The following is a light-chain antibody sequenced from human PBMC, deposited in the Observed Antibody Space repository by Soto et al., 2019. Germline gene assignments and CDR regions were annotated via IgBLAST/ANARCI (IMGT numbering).Light chain of an antibody. V-gene: IGLV2-14*01. J-gene: IGLJ2*01. CDR2: DVS. Sequence: QSALTQPASVSGSPGQSITISCTGASNDVGGYNYVSWYQQHPGKAPKLMICDVSNRPSGVSNRFSGSKSGNMASLTISGLQAEDEADYYCSSYTSSSTVVFGGGTQLTVL. CDR3: SSYTSSSTVV. CDR1: SNDVGGYNY.